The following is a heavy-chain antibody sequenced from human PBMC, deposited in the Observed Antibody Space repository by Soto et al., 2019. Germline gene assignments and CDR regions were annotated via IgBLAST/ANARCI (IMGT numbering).Heavy chain of an antibody. Sequence: ASVKVSCKASGGTFSSYAISWVRQAPGQGLEWMGGIIPIFGTANYAQKFQGRVTITADESTSTAYMELSSLRSEDTAVYYCARAGASDYYDSSAYSEFDYWGQGTLVTVSS. CDR3: ARAGASDYYDSSAYSEFDY. V-gene: IGHV1-69*13. CDR2: IIPIFGTA. D-gene: IGHD3-22*01. CDR1: GGTFSSYA. J-gene: IGHJ4*02.